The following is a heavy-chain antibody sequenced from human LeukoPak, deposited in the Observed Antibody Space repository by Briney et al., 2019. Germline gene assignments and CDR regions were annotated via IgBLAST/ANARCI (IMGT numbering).Heavy chain of an antibody. CDR3: ARGDTNFDY. Sequence: GESLKISCKGSGYSFTSYWIGWVRQMPGKGLEWMGIVYPGDSNTIYSPSSQGQVTISADKSISTAYLQCSSLKASDTAMYYCARGDTNFDYWGQGTLVTVPS. CDR1: GYSFTSYW. D-gene: IGHD2-21*01. J-gene: IGHJ4*02. V-gene: IGHV5-51*01. CDR2: VYPGDSNT.